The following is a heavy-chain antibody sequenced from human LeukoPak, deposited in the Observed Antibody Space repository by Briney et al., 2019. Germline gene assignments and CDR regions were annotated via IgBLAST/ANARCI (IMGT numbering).Heavy chain of an antibody. CDR3: ASCHCGGGSCYSIGYFQH. V-gene: IGHV4-34*01. CDR2: INHSGST. CDR1: GGSFSGYY. D-gene: IGHD2-15*01. Sequence: PSETLSLTCAVYGGSFSGYYWSWIRQPPGKGLEWIGEINHSGSTNYNPSLKSRVTISVDTSKNQFSLKLSSVTAADTAVYYCASCHCGGGSCYSIGYFQHWGQGTLVTVSS. J-gene: IGHJ1*01.